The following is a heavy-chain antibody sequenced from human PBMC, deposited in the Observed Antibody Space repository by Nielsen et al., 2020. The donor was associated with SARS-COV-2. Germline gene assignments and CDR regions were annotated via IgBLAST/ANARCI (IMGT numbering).Heavy chain of an antibody. D-gene: IGHD3-22*01. CDR3: ARVPTYYDSSGSYAGDY. CDR2: ISSSGSYI. CDR1: GFTFSSYS. J-gene: IGHJ4*02. V-gene: IGHV3-21*01. Sequence: GESLKISCAASGFTFSSYSMNWVRQAPGKGLEWVSSISSSGSYIYYADSVKGRFTISRDNAKNSLYLQMNSLRAEDTAVYYCARVPTYYDSSGSYAGDYWGQGTLVTVSS.